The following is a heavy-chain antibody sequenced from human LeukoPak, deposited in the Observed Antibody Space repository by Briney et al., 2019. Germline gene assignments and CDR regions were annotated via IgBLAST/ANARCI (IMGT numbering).Heavy chain of an antibody. D-gene: IGHD4-23*01. CDR1: GFTFSSYA. CDR3: AKVYGGNSRVGAFDI. V-gene: IGHV3-64*01. J-gene: IGHJ3*02. Sequence: GGSLRLXCAASGFTFSSYAMHWVRQAPGKGLEYVSAISSNGGSTYYANSVKGRFTISRDNSKNTLYLQMGSLRAEDMAVYYCAKVYGGNSRVGAFDIWGQGTMVTVSS. CDR2: ISSNGGST.